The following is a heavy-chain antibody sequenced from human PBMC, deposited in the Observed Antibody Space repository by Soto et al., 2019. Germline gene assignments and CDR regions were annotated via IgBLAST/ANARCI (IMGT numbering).Heavy chain of an antibody. V-gene: IGHV3-33*08. CDR3: ALSWYSYYFDL. D-gene: IGHD1-1*01. J-gene: IGHJ4*02. CDR2: IWYDGSDK. CDR1: GFTFSSYG. Sequence: GGSLRLSCAASGFTFSSYGMHWVRQAPGKGLEWVAVIWYDGSDKYYADSVKGRFTISRDNSKNTLYLQINSLRAEDTAVYYCALSWYSYYFDLWGQGTLVTVSS.